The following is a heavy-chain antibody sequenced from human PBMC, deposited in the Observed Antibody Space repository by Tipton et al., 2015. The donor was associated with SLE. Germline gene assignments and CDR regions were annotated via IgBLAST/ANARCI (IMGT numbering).Heavy chain of an antibody. Sequence: QSGAEVKKPGASVKVSCKASAYTFTGYYMHWVRQAPGQGPEWMGRINPNSGGKKYAQKFQGRVTMTRDTSISTAYMELSRLRSDDTAVYYCATASRDEYSLRAFDIWGQGTSVTISS. CDR2: INPNSGGK. V-gene: IGHV1-2*06. D-gene: IGHD5-24*01. J-gene: IGHJ3*02. CDR1: AYTFTGYY. CDR3: ATASRDEYSLRAFDI.